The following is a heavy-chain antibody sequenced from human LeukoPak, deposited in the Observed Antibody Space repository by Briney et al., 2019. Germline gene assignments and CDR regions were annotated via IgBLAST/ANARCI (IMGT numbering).Heavy chain of an antibody. Sequence: KASETLSLTCSVSGGSISSYYWSWIRQPPGKGLEWIGYIFYSGSSNYNPSLKSRVTMSVDTSENQLSLKLRSVTAAGTALYYCARAHTSNWYMDYWGQGTLVTVSS. V-gene: IGHV4-59*01. CDR2: IFYSGSS. CDR1: GGSISSYY. D-gene: IGHD6-13*01. CDR3: ARAHTSNWYMDY. J-gene: IGHJ4*02.